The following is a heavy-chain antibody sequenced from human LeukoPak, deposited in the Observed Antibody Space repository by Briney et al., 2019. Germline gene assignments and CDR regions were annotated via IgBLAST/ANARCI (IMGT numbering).Heavy chain of an antibody. V-gene: IGHV4-31*03. J-gene: IGHJ3*02. CDR1: GGSISSGGYY. CDR2: IYYSGST. CDR3: ASDSTWLQFDI. D-gene: IGHD5-24*01. Sequence: PSETLSLTCTVSGGSISSGGYYWSWIRQHPGKGLEWIGYIYYSGSTYYNPSLKSRATISVDTSKNQFSLKLSSVTAADTAVYYCASDSTWLQFDIWGQGTMVTVSS.